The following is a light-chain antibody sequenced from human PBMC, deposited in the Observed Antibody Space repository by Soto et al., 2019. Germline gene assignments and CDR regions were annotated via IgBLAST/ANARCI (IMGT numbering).Light chain of an antibody. CDR1: QTIMTY. J-gene: IGKJ1*01. V-gene: IGKV1-17*01. CDR2: AAS. Sequence: DIQMTQSPSSLSASVGDEVTITCRASQTIMTYLNWYQLKPGKPPRLLIYAASSLQSGVPSRFSGSGSGTEFSLTISSLQPEDFATYYCQQLNNYPRTFGQGTKVDI. CDR3: QQLNNYPRT.